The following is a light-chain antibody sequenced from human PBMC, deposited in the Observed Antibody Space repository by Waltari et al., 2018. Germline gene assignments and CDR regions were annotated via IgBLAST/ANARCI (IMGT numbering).Light chain of an antibody. Sequence: QSALTQPASVSGSPGQSITISCTGTSSDVGGYNDVSWYQRHPGKAPNLMIYDVSNRPSGVSKRFSGSKSGNTASLTISGLQAEDESDYYCSSYTSSSTVFGSGTKVTVL. V-gene: IGLV2-14*03. J-gene: IGLJ6*01. CDR3: SSYTSSSTV. CDR1: SSDVGGYND. CDR2: DVS.